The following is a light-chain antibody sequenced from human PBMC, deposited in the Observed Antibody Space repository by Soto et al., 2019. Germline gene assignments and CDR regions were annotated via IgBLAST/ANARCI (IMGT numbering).Light chain of an antibody. CDR3: QQTDTFPRT. CDR1: QSISSY. Sequence: DIQMTQSPSSLSASVGDRVTITCRASQSISSYLNWYQHKPGKAPKLLIYAASSLQTGVSSRFSGSRSGKDFALTISSLQREDFATYYCQQTDTFPRTFGQGTKVEMK. J-gene: IGKJ1*01. V-gene: IGKV1-39*01. CDR2: AAS.